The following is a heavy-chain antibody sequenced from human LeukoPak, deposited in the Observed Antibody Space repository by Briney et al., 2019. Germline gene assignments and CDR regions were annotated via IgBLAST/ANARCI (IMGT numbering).Heavy chain of an antibody. Sequence: GGSLRLSCAASGFTFDDYGMSWVRQAPGKGLEWVSGINWNGGSTGYADSVKGRFTISRDNAKNSLYVQMKSLRAEDRALYLWSDGPLLFFGSGGYHHWGQGTLVTVSS. D-gene: IGHD3-10*01. CDR2: INWNGGST. CDR3: SDGPLLFFGSGGYHH. J-gene: IGHJ5*02. CDR1: GFTFDDYG. V-gene: IGHV3-20*01.